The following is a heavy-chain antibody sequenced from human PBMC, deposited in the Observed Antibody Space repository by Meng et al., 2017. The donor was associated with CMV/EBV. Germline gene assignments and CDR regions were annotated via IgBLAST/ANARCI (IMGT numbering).Heavy chain of an antibody. V-gene: IGHV4-31*03. J-gene: IGHJ6*02. CDR2: IYYSGST. D-gene: IGHD4-11*01. CDR1: GGSISSGGYY. CDR3: ARDTVSTYYYYGMDV. Sequence: LRLSCTVSGGSISSGGYYWSWIRQHPGKGLEWTGYIYYSGSTYYNPSLKSRVTISVDTSKNQFSLKLSSVTAADTAVYYCARDTVSTYYYYGMDVWGQGTTVTVSS.